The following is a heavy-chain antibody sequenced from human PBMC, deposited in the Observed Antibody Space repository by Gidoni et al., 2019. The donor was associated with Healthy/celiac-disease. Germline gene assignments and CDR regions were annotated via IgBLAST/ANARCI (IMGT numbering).Heavy chain of an antibody. CDR2: IYTSGST. J-gene: IGHJ4*02. Sequence: QVQLQESGPGLVKPSETLSLTCTVPGGSISSYYWSWIRQPAGKGLEWIGRIYTSGSTNYNPSLKSRVTMSVDTSKNQFSLKLSSVTAADTAVYYCAREPSYSSSWPVFDYWGQGTLVTVSS. D-gene: IGHD6-13*01. CDR1: GGSISSYY. CDR3: AREPSYSSSWPVFDY. V-gene: IGHV4-4*07.